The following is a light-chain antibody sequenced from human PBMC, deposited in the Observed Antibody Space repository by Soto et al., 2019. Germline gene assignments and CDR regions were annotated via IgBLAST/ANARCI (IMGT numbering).Light chain of an antibody. CDR1: SSDVGDYNY. CDR3: STYAGSNNGV. CDR2: EVT. V-gene: IGLV2-8*01. J-gene: IGLJ3*02. Sequence: QSALTQPPSASGSPGQSVTISCTGTSSDVGDYNYVSWYQQHPGKAPKLLIYEVTERPSGVPDRFSGSNSGNTASLTVSGLQADDEADYYCSTYAGSNNGVFGGGTKLTVL.